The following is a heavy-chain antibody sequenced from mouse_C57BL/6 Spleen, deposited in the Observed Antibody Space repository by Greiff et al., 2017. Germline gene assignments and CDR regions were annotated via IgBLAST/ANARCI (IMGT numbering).Heavy chain of an antibody. CDR3: ARGRSTRAMDY. J-gene: IGHJ4*01. V-gene: IGHV1-52*01. Sequence: VQLQQPGAELVRHGSSVKLSCKASGYTFTSYWMHWVKQRPIQGLEWIGNIDPSDSETHYNQKFKDKATLTVDKSSSTAYMQLSSLTSEDSAVYYCARGRSTRAMDYWGQGTSVTVSS. CDR1: GYTFTSYW. CDR2: IDPSDSET.